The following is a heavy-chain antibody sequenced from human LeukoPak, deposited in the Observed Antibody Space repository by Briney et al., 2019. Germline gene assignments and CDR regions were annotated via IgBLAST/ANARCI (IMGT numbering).Heavy chain of an antibody. CDR2: INPSGGST. D-gene: IGHD2-2*02. V-gene: IGHV1-46*01. Sequence: ASVKVSCKAFGYTFTSYYMHWVRQAPGQGLEWMGIINPSGGSTSYTQKFQGRITMTRDMSTSTVYMELSSLRSEDTAVYYCARDPDQPLLYGIDYWGQGTLVTVSS. CDR3: ARDPDQPLLYGIDY. CDR1: GYTFTSYY. J-gene: IGHJ4*02.